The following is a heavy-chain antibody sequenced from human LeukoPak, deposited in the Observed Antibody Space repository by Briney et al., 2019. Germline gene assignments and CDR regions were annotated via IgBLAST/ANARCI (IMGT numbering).Heavy chain of an antibody. J-gene: IGHJ3*01. D-gene: IGHD1-26*01. V-gene: IGHV3-23*01. CDR2: IAGSGADT. Sequence: GGSLRLSCAASGFTFSNYAMSWVRQAPGKGLEWVSHIAGSGADTYYADSVKGRFTIFRDNSKNTLYLQMNSLRAEDTAVYYCAKRNDIVGATIKGLAFDFWGQGTMVTVSS. CDR3: AKRNDIVGATIKGLAFDF. CDR1: GFTFSNYA.